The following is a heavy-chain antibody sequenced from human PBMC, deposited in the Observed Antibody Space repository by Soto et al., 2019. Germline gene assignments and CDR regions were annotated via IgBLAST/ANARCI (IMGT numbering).Heavy chain of an antibody. CDR1: GGTFSSYT. CDR2: IIPILGIA. Sequence: QVQLVQSGAEVKEPGSSMKVSCKASGGTFSSYTISWVRQAPGQGLEWMGRIIPILGIANYAQKFQGRVTITADKSTSTAYMELSSLRSEDTAVYYCARAAYGSGSPYYYYYMDVWGKGTTVTVSS. D-gene: IGHD3-10*01. V-gene: IGHV1-69*02. J-gene: IGHJ6*03. CDR3: ARAAYGSGSPYYYYYMDV.